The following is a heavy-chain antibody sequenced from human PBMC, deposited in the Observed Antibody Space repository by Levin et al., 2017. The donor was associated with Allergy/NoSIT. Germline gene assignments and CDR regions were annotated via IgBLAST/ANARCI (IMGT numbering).Heavy chain of an antibody. J-gene: IGHJ6*02. CDR2: INWNGGRT. CDR1: GFTFDDYG. V-gene: IGHV3-20*01. D-gene: IGHD3-10*01. CDR3: ARDGVVRGSGSYQYYYYYYGMDV. Sequence: GESLKISCAASGFTFDDYGMSWVRQAPGKGLEWVSGINWNGGRTGYADSVKGRFTISRDNAKNSLYLQMNSLRAEDTAFYHCARDGVVRGSGSYQYYYYYYGMDVWGQGTTVTVSS.